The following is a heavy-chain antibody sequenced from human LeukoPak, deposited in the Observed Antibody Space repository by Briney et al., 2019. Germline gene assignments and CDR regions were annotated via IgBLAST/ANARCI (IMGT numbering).Heavy chain of an antibody. CDR3: ARGVRIAVAGYIDY. CDR2: INPNSGGT. V-gene: IGHV1-2*02. CDR1: GYTFTGYY. J-gene: IGHJ4*02. D-gene: IGHD6-19*01. Sequence: ASVKVSCKASGYTFTGYYIHWVRQAPGQGLEWMGWINPNSGGTNYAQKFQGRVTMTRDTSISTAYMDLSRLRSDDTAVYYCARGVRIAVAGYIDYWGQGTLVTVSS.